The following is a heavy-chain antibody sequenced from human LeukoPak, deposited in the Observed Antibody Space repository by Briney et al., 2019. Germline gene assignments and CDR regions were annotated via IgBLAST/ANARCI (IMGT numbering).Heavy chain of an antibody. CDR1: GGSISSSDYY. CDR3: AGHEVGGPAGTRWFGP. D-gene: IGHD6-13*01. J-gene: IGHJ5*02. Sequence: SETLSLTCTVSGGSISSSDYYCGWIRQAPGKGLGWVGTIYYSGNTYHNPSLKSRVTISVDTSKNQFSLKLTSVTAADTAVYFCAGHEVGGPAGTRWFGPWGQGTLVSVSS. V-gene: IGHV4-39*01. CDR2: IYYSGNT.